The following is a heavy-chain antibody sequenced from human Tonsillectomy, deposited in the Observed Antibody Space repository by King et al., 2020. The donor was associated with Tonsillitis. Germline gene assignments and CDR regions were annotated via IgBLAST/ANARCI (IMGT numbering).Heavy chain of an antibody. V-gene: IGHV4-61*02. CDR1: GGSINSDAYY. CDR2: IRASGST. J-gene: IGHJ4*02. Sequence: QLQESGPGLVKPSQTLSLTCTVSGGSINSDAYYWNWIRQPAGKGLEWIGRIRASGSTSPNPSLKSRLTISVDTSKNQFSLELSSVTAADTAVYYCAREDFGDYPYWGQGTLVTVSS. CDR3: AREDFGDYPY. D-gene: IGHD4-17*01.